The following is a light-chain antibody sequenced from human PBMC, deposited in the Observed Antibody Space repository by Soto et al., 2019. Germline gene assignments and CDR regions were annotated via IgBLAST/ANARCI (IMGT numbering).Light chain of an antibody. CDR3: CSYAGSYTYV. CDR2: EVT. J-gene: IGLJ1*01. CDR1: SSDVGYYDY. V-gene: IGLV2-8*01. Sequence: QSALTQPPSASGFPGQSVTISCTGTSSDVGYYDYVSWYQQHPGKAPKLVIYEVTKRPSGVPDRVSASKSGNTASLTISGLQAEDEADYYCCSYAGSYTYVFGTGTKVTV.